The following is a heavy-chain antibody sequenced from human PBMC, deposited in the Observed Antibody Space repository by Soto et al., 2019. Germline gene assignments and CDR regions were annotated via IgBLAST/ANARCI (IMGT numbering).Heavy chain of an antibody. Sequence: DVQVVESGGGQVEPGGSLRLSCAASGFTFSTYGMNWVRQAPGKGLEWVSFLSASSNYKYYADSVRGRFSISRNNAGSSRYLQMNGLSAEDTAVYYCARGRRSCNNVRCHGWVDYWGQGTLVTVSS. CDR3: ARGRRSCNNVRCHGWVDY. J-gene: IGHJ4*02. CDR2: LSASSNYK. D-gene: IGHD2-8*01. V-gene: IGHV3-21*01. CDR1: GFTFSTYG.